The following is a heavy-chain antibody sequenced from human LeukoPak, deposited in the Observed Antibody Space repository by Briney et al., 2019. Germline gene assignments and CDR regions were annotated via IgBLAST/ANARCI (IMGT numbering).Heavy chain of an antibody. CDR2: ISGSGGII. D-gene: IGHD3-16*01. CDR1: GFTFSDYY. Sequence: GGSLRLSCAASGFTFSDYYVSWIRQAPGKGLEWVSYISGSGGIIYYTDSVKGRFTLSRDNAKNSVYLQMNTLRAEDTAVYYCASRSGRGEFDASDIWGQGAMVTVSS. V-gene: IGHV3-11*01. CDR3: ASRSGRGEFDASDI. J-gene: IGHJ3*02.